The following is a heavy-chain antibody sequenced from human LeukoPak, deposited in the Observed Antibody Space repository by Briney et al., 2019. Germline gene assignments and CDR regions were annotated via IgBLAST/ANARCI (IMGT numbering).Heavy chain of an antibody. CDR1: GYTFTSYY. Sequence: ASVKVSCKASGYTFTSYYMHWVRQAPGQGLEWMGLINPSGGSTSYAQKFQGRVTMTRDMSTSTVYMELSSLRSEDTAVYYCATPTGYYYMDVWGKGTTVTVSS. CDR3: ATPTGYYYMDV. J-gene: IGHJ6*03. V-gene: IGHV1-46*01. CDR2: INPSGGST. D-gene: IGHD4-17*01.